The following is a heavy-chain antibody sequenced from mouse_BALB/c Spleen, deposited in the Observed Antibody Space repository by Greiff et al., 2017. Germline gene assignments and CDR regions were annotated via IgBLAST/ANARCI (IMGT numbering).Heavy chain of an antibody. CDR2: ISSGGST. V-gene: IGHV5-6-5*01. CDR3: ARSITTVVAPYAMDY. CDR1: GFTFSSYA. J-gene: IGHJ4*01. D-gene: IGHD1-1*01. Sequence: EVQVVESGGGLVKPGGSLKLSCAASGFTFSSYAMSWVRQTPEKRLEWVASISSGGSTYYPDSVKGRFTISRDNARNILYLQMSSLRSEDTAMYYCARSITTVVAPYAMDYWGQGTSVTVSS.